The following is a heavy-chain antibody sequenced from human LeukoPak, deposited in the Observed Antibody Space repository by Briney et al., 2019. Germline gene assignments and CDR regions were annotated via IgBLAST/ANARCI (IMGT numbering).Heavy chain of an antibody. J-gene: IGHJ4*02. D-gene: IGHD6-13*01. Sequence: EASVTVSCKASGYTFTSYGISWVRQAPGRGLEWMGWISAYNGNTNYAQKLQGRVTMTTDTSTSTAYMELRSLRSDDTAVYYCARDGLAAAAGTRNFDYWGQGTLVTVSS. CDR3: ARDGLAAAAGTRNFDY. CDR1: GYTFTSYG. V-gene: IGHV1-18*01. CDR2: ISAYNGNT.